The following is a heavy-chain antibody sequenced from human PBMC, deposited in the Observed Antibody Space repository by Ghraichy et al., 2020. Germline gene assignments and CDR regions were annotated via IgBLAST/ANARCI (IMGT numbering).Heavy chain of an antibody. J-gene: IGHJ2*01. V-gene: IGHV3-48*02. D-gene: IGHD2-21*02. Sequence: GESLNISCVASGFTFTNYAINWVRQAPGKGLEWVAYIDIAKRPTIYYAGSVRGRFTISRDNGRNSVYLQMDSLRQEDTAVYYCARKGGSCGGDCFLDFDLWGRGTLVSVSS. CDR2: IDIAKRPTI. CDR3: ARKGGSCGGDCFLDFDL. CDR1: GFTFTNYA.